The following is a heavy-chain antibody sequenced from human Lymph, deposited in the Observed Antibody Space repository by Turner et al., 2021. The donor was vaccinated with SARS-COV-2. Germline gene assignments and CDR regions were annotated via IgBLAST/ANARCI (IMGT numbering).Heavy chain of an antibody. CDR2: RSYDGSNT. V-gene: IGHV3-30-3*01. CDR1: GFTFNNYP. D-gene: IGHD3-10*01. CDR3: ASDSSGSGTLDY. Sequence: HVQLVGSGGAEVQPGRSLRHSCAASGFTFNNYPMHGVRQAPGRGLVWLVVRSYDGSNTNYADSVKGRFTISRDNSKNKLYLQMDCLSAADTAVYYCASDSSGSGTLDYWGQGTLVTVSS. J-gene: IGHJ4*02.